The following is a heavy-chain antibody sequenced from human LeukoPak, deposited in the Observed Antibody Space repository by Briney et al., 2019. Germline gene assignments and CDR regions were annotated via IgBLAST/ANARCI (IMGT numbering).Heavy chain of an antibody. D-gene: IGHD6-13*01. CDR2: ISSSSSYI. J-gene: IGHJ4*02. V-gene: IGHV3-21*01. Sequence: GGSLRLSCAASGFTFSSYSMNWVRQAPGKGLEWVSSISSSSSYIYYADSVKGRFTISRDNAKNSPYLQMNSLRAEDTAVYYCARDGTAAEDYWGQGTLVTVSS. CDR1: GFTFSSYS. CDR3: ARDGTAAEDY.